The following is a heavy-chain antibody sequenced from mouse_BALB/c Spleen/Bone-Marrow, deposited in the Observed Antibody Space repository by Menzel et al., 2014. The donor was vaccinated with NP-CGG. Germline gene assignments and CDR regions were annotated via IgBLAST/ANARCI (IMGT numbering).Heavy chain of an antibody. CDR2: IHPGSGNT. Sequence: QVQLQQSGAELVRPGASVKLSCKALGYTFTDYEMHWVKQTPVNGLEWIGAIHPGSGNTAYNQKFKGKATLTADKSSSTAYMELSSLTSEDSAAYYCIRGNYRYSWFAYWGQGTLVTVSA. CDR3: IRGNYRYSWFAY. J-gene: IGHJ3*01. V-gene: IGHV1-15*01. D-gene: IGHD2-14*01. CDR1: GYTFTDYE.